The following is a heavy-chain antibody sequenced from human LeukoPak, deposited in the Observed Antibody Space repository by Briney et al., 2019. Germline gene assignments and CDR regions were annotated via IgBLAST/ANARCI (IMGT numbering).Heavy chain of an antibody. CDR3: ARPKVDPAVLYYVY. CDR2: ISSSSSYI. V-gene: IGHV3-21*01. J-gene: IGHJ1*01. Sequence: GGSLRLSCAASGFTFSSYTMNWVRQAPGKGLEWVSSISSSSSYIYYADSVKGRFTISRDNAKNSLYLQMNSLRAEDTAVYYCARPKVDPAVLYYVYWGQGTMVTVSS. CDR1: GFTFSSYT. D-gene: IGHD3-16*01.